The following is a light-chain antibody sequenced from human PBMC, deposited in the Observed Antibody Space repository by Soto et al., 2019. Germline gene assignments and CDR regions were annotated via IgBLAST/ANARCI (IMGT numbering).Light chain of an antibody. J-gene: IGKJ5*01. CDR3: QQYNNWPSIT. CDR1: QSVSTN. V-gene: IGKV3-15*01. Sequence: VVITQSPATLSVSPGERVTLSCRASQSVSTNLAWYQQKPGQAPRLLIYAASARATGVPARFSGSGSGTEFTLTISSLQSEDFGVYYCQQYNNWPSITFGQGTRLKIK. CDR2: AAS.